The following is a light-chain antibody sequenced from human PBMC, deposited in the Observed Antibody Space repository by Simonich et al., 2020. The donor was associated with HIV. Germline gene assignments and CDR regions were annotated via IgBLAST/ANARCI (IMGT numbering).Light chain of an antibody. CDR1: QRVNSN. CDR2: CAS. J-gene: IGKJ4*01. Sequence: EIVMTQSPVTLSVSPGERATLSCRASQRVNSNLAWYQQKPGQAPRRLIYCASTRATGIPARFSGSGSGTQFTLTISSMQSEDFAVYYCQQYNNWPPATFGGGTKVDIK. CDR3: QQYNNWPPAT. V-gene: IGKV3-15*01.